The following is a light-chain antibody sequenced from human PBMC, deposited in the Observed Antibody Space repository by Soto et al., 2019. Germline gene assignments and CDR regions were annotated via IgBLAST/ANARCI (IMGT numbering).Light chain of an antibody. V-gene: IGKV3-11*01. J-gene: IGKJ4*01. Sequence: EIVLTQSPGTLSLSPGERATLSCRASQSVSSYFAWYQQRPGQAPRLLIYDAFNRATGVPARFSGSGPGTNFTLTISSLETEDFALYYCQQRANWPLTCGGGTKVDIK. CDR1: QSVSSY. CDR2: DAF. CDR3: QQRANWPLT.